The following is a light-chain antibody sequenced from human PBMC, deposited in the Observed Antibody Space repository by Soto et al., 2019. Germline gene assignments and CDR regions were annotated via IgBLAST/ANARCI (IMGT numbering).Light chain of an antibody. V-gene: IGKV1-39*01. J-gene: IGKJ1*01. CDR3: QQYYSYPQT. CDR2: AAS. CDR1: QSISSY. Sequence: DIQMTQSPASLSASVGDRVTITCRASQSISSYLNWYQQKPGKAPNLLIFAASTLQSGVPSRFSGSGSGTEFTLTISCLQSEDFATYYCQQYYSYPQTFGQGTKVDIK.